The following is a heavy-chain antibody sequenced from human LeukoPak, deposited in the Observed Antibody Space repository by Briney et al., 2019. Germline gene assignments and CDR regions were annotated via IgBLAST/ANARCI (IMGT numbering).Heavy chain of an antibody. D-gene: IGHD2-2*01. Sequence: PGGSPRLSCAAPGFTFSSYWMHWVRQAPGKGLVWVAHISTDGSGTTYADSVKGRFTISRDNAKNTVYLQMNSLRAEDTAVYYCTRTRCSSTSYCFDYWGQGTLVTVSS. CDR1: GFTFSSYW. CDR2: ISTDGSGT. J-gene: IGHJ4*02. V-gene: IGHV3-74*01. CDR3: TRTRCSSTSYCFDY.